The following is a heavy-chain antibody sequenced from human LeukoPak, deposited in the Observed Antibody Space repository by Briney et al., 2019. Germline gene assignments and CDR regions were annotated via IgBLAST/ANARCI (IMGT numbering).Heavy chain of an antibody. CDR1: GGTFSSYA. D-gene: IGHD1-7*01. CDR3: ARNRYNWNYVIDY. V-gene: IGHV1-69*04. CDR2: IIPILGIA. Sequence: GASVKVSCKASGGTFSSYAISWVRQAPGQGLEWMGRIIPILGIANYAQKFQGRVTITADKSTSTAYMELSSLRSEDTAVYYCARNRYNWNYVIDYWGQGTLVTVSS. J-gene: IGHJ4*02.